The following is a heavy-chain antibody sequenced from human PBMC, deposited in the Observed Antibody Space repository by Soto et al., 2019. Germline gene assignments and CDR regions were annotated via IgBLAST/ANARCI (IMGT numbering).Heavy chain of an antibody. CDR3: ARTRNDWDYYYGMDV. J-gene: IGHJ6*02. CDR2: IYYSGST. D-gene: IGHD3-16*01. V-gene: IGHV4-39*01. CDR1: GGSISSSSYY. Sequence: SETLSLTCTASGGSISSSSYYWGWIRQPPGKGLEWIGSIYYSGSTYYNPSLKSRVTISVDTSKNQFSLKLSSVTAADTAVYYCARTRNDWDYYYGMDVWGQGTTVTVSS.